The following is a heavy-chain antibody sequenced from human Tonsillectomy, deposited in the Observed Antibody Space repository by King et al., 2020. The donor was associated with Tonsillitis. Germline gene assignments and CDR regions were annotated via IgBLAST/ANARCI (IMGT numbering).Heavy chain of an antibody. CDR1: GFTFDDYA. CDR3: AKETSSIAARKYYYGMDV. Sequence: VQLVEYGGGLVEPGRSLRLSCAASGFTFDDYAMHWVRQAPGKGLEWVSGISWNSGSIGYADSVKGRFTISRDNAKNSLYLQMNSRRAEDTALYYCAKETSSIAARKYYYGMDVWGQGTTVTVSS. J-gene: IGHJ6*02. D-gene: IGHD6-6*01. CDR2: ISWNSGSI. V-gene: IGHV3-9*01.